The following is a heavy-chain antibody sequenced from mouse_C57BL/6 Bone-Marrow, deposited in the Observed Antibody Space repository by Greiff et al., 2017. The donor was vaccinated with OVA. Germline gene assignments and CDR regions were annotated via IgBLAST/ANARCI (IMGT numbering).Heavy chain of an antibody. CDR2: INPSNGGT. J-gene: IGHJ2*01. Sequence: QVQLQQPGTELVKPGASVKLSCKASGYTFTSYWMHWVKQRPGQGLEWIGNINPSNGGTNYNEKFKSKATLTVDKSYSTAYMQLSSLTSEDSAVYYCARTPYYTTTVVAGDFDYWGQGTTLTVSS. CDR1: GYTFTSYW. CDR3: ARTPYYTTTVVAGDFDY. V-gene: IGHV1-53*01. D-gene: IGHD1-1*01.